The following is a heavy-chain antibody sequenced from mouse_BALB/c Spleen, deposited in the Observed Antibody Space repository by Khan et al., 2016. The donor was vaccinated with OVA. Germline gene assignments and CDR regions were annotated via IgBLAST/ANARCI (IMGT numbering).Heavy chain of an antibody. CDR2: IYPGDGNT. CDR3: ARSGYDCFAY. Sequence: QVQLQQPGAELVRPGSSMKISCKASGFAFSNSWMTWVRQGPGQGLEWIGQIYPGDGNTNYNGSFKDKATLTADKSTRTAYMPLSSLQSLDTALSSSARSGYDCFAYWGQGTLVTVSA. V-gene: IGHV1-80*01. CDR1: GFAFSNSW. J-gene: IGHJ3*01. D-gene: IGHD2-14*01.